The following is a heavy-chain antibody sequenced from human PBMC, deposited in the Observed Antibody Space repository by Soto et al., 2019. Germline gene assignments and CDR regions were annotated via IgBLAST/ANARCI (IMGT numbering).Heavy chain of an antibody. D-gene: IGHD6-6*01. Sequence: GSLRLSCAASGFTFSSYGMXWXXQAPGKGLEWVAVISYDGSNKYYADSVKGRLTISTDNSKKTLYLQMNSLRAEDTAVYYCAKGGSPRDYYYGMDVWGQGTTVTVSS. CDR2: ISYDGSNK. CDR3: AKGGSPRDYYYGMDV. J-gene: IGHJ6*01. V-gene: IGHV3-30*18. CDR1: GFTFSSYG.